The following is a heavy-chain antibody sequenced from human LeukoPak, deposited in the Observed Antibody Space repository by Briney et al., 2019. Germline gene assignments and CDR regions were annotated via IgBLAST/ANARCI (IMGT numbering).Heavy chain of an antibody. V-gene: IGHV3-30*02. Sequence: TGGSLRLSCAASGLTFSSYWMSWVRQAPGKGLEWVAFIRNDGRDKYYADSVKGQFTISRDNSKNTLYLQMNSPRAEDTAVYYCAKDPYSYGSYFDYWGQGTLVTVSS. CDR3: AKDPYSYGSYFDY. D-gene: IGHD5-18*01. CDR1: GLTFSSYW. J-gene: IGHJ4*02. CDR2: IRNDGRDK.